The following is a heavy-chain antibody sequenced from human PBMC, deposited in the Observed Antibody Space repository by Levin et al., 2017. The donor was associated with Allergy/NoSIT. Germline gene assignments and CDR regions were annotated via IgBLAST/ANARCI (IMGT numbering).Heavy chain of an antibody. CDR2: IYYTGST. D-gene: IGHD6-19*01. CDR1: RGSLSTYY. V-gene: IGHV4-59*01. Sequence: SETLSLTCTVSRGSLSTYYWAWIRQPPGKGLEWIGDIYYTGSTRYNPSLKSRVTILLDTSKNQFSLSLTSVTAADTAVYYCARDIRFSSGYYFDYWGQGTLVTVSS. J-gene: IGHJ4*02. CDR3: ARDIRFSSGYYFDY.